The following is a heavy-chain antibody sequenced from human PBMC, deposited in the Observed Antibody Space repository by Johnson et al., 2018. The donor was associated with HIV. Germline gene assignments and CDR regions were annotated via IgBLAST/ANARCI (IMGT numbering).Heavy chain of an antibody. CDR2: IRRKAYGGTT. CDR1: GFTFGDYA. V-gene: IGHV3-49*04. J-gene: IGHJ3*02. Sequence: VQLVESGGGLVQPGRSLRLSCTASGFTFGDYAMSWVRQAPGKGLEWVGCIRRKAYGGTTEYAASVKGRFTIPRNDSKSIDYLQRNSLKTEDSGVYYCTSGSGYESDAFDIWGQGTMVTVPS. CDR3: TSGSGYESDAFDI. D-gene: IGHD3-22*01.